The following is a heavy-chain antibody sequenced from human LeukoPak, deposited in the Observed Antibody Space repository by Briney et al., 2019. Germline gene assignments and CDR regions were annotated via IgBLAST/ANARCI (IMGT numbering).Heavy chain of an antibody. V-gene: IGHV4-4*07. CDR3: ARVRRVAVVPYFDY. D-gene: IGHD6-19*01. CDR2: IYTSGST. CDR1: GGSISSYY. Sequence: PSETLSLTCTVSGGSISSYYWSWIRQPAGKGLEWIGRIYTSGSTNYNPSLKSRVTMSVDTSKNQFSLKLSAVTAADTAVYYCARVRRVAVVPYFDYWGQGTLVTVSS. J-gene: IGHJ4*02.